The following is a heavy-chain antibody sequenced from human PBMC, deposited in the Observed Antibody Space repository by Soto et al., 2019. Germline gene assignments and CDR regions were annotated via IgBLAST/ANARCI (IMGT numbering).Heavy chain of an antibody. Sequence: QVQLVESGGGVVQPGRSLRLSCAASGFTFSSYAMHWVRQAPGKGLEWVAVISYDGSNKYYEDSVKGRLTISRDNSKNTVYLQMSSLRGEDTAVYYCGRVQFHYEILAAFDIWGQGTMVNVSS. V-gene: IGHV3-30-3*01. CDR2: ISYDGSNK. J-gene: IGHJ3*02. CDR1: GFTFSSYA. D-gene: IGHD3-9*01. CDR3: GRVQFHYEILAAFDI.